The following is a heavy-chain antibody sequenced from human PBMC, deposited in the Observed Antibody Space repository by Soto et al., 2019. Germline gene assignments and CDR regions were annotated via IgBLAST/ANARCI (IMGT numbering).Heavy chain of an antibody. D-gene: IGHD1-7*01. CDR1: GFTFSDYY. CDR3: ERKYKCNYGRGMDV. V-gene: IGHV3-11*01. J-gene: IGHJ6*02. CDR2: ISSSGSTI. Sequence: RRLSCAASGFTFSDYYMSWIRQAPGKGLEWVSYISSSGSTIYYADSVKGRFTISRDNAKNSLYLQMNSLRAEDTAVYYCERKYKCNYGRGMDVWGQGTTVTVSS.